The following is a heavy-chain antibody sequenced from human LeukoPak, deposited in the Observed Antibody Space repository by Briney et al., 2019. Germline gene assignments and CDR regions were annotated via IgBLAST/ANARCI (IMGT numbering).Heavy chain of an antibody. J-gene: IGHJ4*02. D-gene: IGHD3-10*01. Sequence: SETLSLTCSVSGGSISSYYWTWIRQPPGKGLEWIGYIYYSGSTNYNPSLKSRVIVSVDTSKNQFSLKLSSVTAADTAVYYCARGIYYGSGSYWAHFDYWGQGTLVTVSS. V-gene: IGHV4-59*08. CDR1: GGSISSYY. CDR2: IYYSGST. CDR3: ARGIYYGSGSYWAHFDY.